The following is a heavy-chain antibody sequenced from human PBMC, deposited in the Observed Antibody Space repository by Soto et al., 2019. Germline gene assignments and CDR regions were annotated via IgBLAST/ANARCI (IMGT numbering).Heavy chain of an antibody. CDR3: ASPASFYSYALGV. CDR2: ITPIFGTS. D-gene: IGHD3-3*02. CDR1: GDILSRYG. Sequence: SVKVSCKASGDILSRYGISWVRQAPGQGLEWMGGITPIFGTSNYAQKFQGRVTITADKSTTTAYMELSRLRSDDTAIYYCASPASFYSYALGVWGQGTTVTV. J-gene: IGHJ6*02. V-gene: IGHV1-69*06.